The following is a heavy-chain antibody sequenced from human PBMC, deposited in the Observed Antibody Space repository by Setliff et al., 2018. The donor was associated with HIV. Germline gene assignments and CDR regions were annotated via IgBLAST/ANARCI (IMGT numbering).Heavy chain of an antibody. CDR2: IYSSGST. D-gene: IGHD3-10*01. CDR1: GGSISSGSSY. J-gene: IGHJ5*02. CDR3: AIETYYLGSRKLKSIDP. V-gene: IGHV4-61*02. Sequence: SETLSLTCTVSGGSISSGSSYWSWIRQPAGKGLEWIGRIYSSGSTNYNPTLNSRVTISVDTSKNQFSLKLTSVTAADTAVYYCAIETYYLGSRKLKSIDPWGQGTQVTVSS.